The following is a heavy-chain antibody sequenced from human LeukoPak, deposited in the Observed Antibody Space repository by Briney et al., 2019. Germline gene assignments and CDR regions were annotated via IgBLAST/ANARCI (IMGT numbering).Heavy chain of an antibody. J-gene: IGHJ6*03. D-gene: IGHD3-10*01. Sequence: PSETLSLTCTVSGGSISSYYWSWIRQPPGKGLEWIGYIYYSGSTNYNPSLKSRCTISVDTSKNQFSLKLSSVTAADTAVYYCARVSLERYGSGKYYYYYMDVWGKGTTVTISS. V-gene: IGHV4-59*01. CDR3: ARVSLERYGSGKYYYYYMDV. CDR2: IYYSGST. CDR1: GGSISSYY.